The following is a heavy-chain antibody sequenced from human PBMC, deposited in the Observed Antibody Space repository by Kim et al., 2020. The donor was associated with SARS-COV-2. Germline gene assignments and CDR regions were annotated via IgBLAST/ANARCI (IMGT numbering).Heavy chain of an antibody. V-gene: IGHV1-2*02. Sequence: NNAKKFQGRVTMTRDTSVSTAYMELSRLRSDDTTVYYCARDGSGWYCFDYWGQGTLVTVSS. J-gene: IGHJ4*02. D-gene: IGHD6-19*01. CDR3: ARDGSGWYCFDY.